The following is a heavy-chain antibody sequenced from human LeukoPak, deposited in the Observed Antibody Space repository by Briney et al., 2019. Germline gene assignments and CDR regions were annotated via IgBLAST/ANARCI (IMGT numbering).Heavy chain of an antibody. CDR2: VYYSGSP. Sequence: SETLSLNRADPGGSLTVATRWTWVRQPPGQGLEWIGEVYYSGSPNYNSSLKSRVTISLDKTKNQFLLNLTSVTAAGTAVYDCARGPRKWGQGTMVTVSS. J-gene: IGHJ3*01. V-gene: IGHV4-4*02. CDR1: GGSLTVATR. CDR3: ARGPRK.